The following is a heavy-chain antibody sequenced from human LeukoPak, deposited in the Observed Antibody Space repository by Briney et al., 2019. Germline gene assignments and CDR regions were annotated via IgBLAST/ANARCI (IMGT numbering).Heavy chain of an antibody. J-gene: IGHJ4*02. D-gene: IGHD6-13*01. CDR2: IIPIFGTA. CDR1: GGTFSSYA. CDR3: ASPSRPPTGSEYYFDY. V-gene: IGHV1-69*13. Sequence: SVKVSCKASGGTFSSYAISWVRQAPGQGLEWMGGIIPIFGTANYAQKFQGRVTITADESTSTAYMELSSLRSEDTAVYYCASPSRPPTGSEYYFDYWGQGTLVTVSS.